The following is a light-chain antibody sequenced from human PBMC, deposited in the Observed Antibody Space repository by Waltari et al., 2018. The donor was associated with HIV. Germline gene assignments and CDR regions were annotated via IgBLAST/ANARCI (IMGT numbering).Light chain of an antibody. CDR2: QDN. V-gene: IGLV3-1*01. J-gene: IGLJ1*01. CDR1: ELGDKY. CDR3: GTWDSSLNLYV. Sequence: SYEVTQPPSVAVFPGQTASITCSGYELGDKYTCWYQQKPGQSPLLVIYQDNKRPSGIPDRFSASKAGMSATLDITGLQIVDEADYYCGTWDSSLNLYVFGPGTTVAVL.